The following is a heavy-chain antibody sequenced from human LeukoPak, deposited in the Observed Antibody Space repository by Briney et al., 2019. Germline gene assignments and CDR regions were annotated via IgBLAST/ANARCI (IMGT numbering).Heavy chain of an antibody. CDR2: ISSSSSTI. V-gene: IGHV3-48*04. CDR3: AREESQAIFYYYYYMDV. D-gene: IGHD3-9*01. J-gene: IGHJ6*03. Sequence: GGSLRLSCAASGLTFSSYSMNWVRQAPGKGLEWVSYISSSSSTIYYADSVKGRFTISRDNAKNSLYLQMNSLRAEDTAVYYCAREESQAIFYYYYYMDVWGKGTTVTVSS. CDR1: GLTFSSYS.